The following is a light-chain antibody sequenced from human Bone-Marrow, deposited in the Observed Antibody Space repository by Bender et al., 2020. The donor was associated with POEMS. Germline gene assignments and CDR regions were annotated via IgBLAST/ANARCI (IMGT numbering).Light chain of an antibody. CDR3: SVHTTDSVLV. J-gene: IGLJ2*01. Sequence: QSALTQPASVSGSPGQSITISCTGSSSDIGDFTYVPGYQQNPGKAPKLMIYEVSNRPSGVSPRFSGSKSGIAASLTISGLQPEDEAVYFCSVHTTDSVLVFGGGTKLTVL. CDR2: EVS. V-gene: IGLV2-14*01. CDR1: SSDIGDFTY.